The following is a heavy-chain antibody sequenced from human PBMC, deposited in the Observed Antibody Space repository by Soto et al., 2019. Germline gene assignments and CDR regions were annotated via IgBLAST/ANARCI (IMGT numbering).Heavy chain of an antibody. Sequence: QVQLVQSGAEVKKPGSSVKVSCKASGGNFRRYAISWVRQAPGQGLEWMGGILPIFGSPSHAQKFQGRVTVTADESTSTAYLELTSLTSEDTAMYYCVFGDCTTTSCSYYFYGLDVWGQGSPGTVSS. CDR2: ILPIFGSP. J-gene: IGHJ6*02. CDR1: GGNFRRYA. D-gene: IGHD2-2*01. CDR3: VFGDCTTTSCSYYFYGLDV. V-gene: IGHV1-69*01.